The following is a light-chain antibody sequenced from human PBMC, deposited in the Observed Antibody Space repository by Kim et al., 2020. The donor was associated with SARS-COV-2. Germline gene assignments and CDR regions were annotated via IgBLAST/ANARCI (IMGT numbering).Light chain of an antibody. CDR1: KLGDKY. V-gene: IGLV3-1*01. Sequence: SYELTQPPSVSVSPGQTASITCSGDKLGDKYACWYQQKPGQSPVLVIYQDSKRPSGIPERFSGSNSGNTATLTISGTQAMDEADYYGQAWDSSTYAFGTG. CDR2: QDS. J-gene: IGLJ1*01. CDR3: QAWDSSTYA.